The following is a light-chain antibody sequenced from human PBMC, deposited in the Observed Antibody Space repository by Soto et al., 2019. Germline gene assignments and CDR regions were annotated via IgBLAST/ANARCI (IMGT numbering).Light chain of an antibody. Sequence: DIQMTQSPSTLSASVGDRVTITCRASQSISSWLAWYQQKPGKPPKLLIYKASSLESGVTSRFSGSGSGTEFTLTVSCLQPDDFATYYCQQYNSYPWTFGQGNKVDIK. CDR2: KAS. V-gene: IGKV1-5*03. CDR1: QSISSW. J-gene: IGKJ1*01. CDR3: QQYNSYPWT.